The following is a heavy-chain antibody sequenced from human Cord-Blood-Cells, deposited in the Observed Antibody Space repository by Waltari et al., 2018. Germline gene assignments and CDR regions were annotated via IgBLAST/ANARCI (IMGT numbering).Heavy chain of an antibody. D-gene: IGHD6-13*01. CDR3: TRMAAAGTY. CDR1: GFTFSGSA. Sequence: EVQLVESGGGLVQPGGSLKLSCAASGFTFSGSAMHWVRQASGKGREWVGRIRSKANSYATAYAASVKGRFTIARDDSKNTAYLQMNSLKTEDTAVYYCTRMAAAGTYWGQGTLVTVSS. V-gene: IGHV3-73*02. J-gene: IGHJ4*02. CDR2: IRSKANSYAT.